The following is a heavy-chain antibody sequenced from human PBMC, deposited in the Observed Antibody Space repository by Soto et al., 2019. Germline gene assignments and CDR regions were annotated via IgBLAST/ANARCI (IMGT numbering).Heavy chain of an antibody. V-gene: IGHV4-59*01. Sequence: QVQLQESGPGLVKPSETLSLTRTVSGGSISSYYWSWIRQPPGKGLEWIGYIYYSGSTNFNPSLQTRVTISVDTSKNPFSLKLSSVTAADTAVYYCARVTPFYYGSGRYVDIWGQGTMVTVSS. CDR1: GGSISSYY. CDR2: IYYSGST. CDR3: ARVTPFYYGSGRYVDI. D-gene: IGHD3-10*01. J-gene: IGHJ3*02.